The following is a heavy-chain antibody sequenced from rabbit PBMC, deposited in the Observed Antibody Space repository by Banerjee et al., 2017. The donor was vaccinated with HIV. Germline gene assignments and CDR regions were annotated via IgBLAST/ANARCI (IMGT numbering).Heavy chain of an antibody. J-gene: IGHJ4*01. V-gene: IGHV1S40*01. D-gene: IGHD4-1*01. CDR2: IYTDSSYRT. CDR1: GIDFSSNYY. Sequence: QSLEESGGGLVKPGGTLTLTCKASGIDFSSNYYMCWVRQAPGKGLEWIGCIYTDSSYRTYYASWAKGRFTISKTSSTTVTLQMTSLTAADTATYFCARDPDSGGWFYFDLWGPGTLV. CDR3: ARDPDSGGWFYFDL.